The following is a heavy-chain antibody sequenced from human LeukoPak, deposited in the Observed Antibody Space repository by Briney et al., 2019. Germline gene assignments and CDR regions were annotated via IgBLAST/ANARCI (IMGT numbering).Heavy chain of an antibody. J-gene: IGHJ3*02. V-gene: IGHV4-59*02. D-gene: IGHD3-10*01. Sequence: PSETLSLTCTVSGGSVNTYFWNWIRQSPGKALEWIGYVHYRGSTKYNPSLERRVTISVDTSRNQFSRKLSSLTAADTAVCYCARDSGTLWLREDSPIADAFDIWGQGTKVSVSS. CDR1: GGSVNTYF. CDR3: ARDSGTLWLREDSPIADAFDI. CDR2: VHYRGST.